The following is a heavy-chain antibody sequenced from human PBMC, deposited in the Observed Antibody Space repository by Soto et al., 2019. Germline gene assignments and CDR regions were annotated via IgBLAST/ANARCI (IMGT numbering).Heavy chain of an antibody. CDR1: GFTFSTYA. V-gene: IGHV3-23*01. CDR2: ISGSGGST. J-gene: IGHJ4*02. CDR3: AKGSYCTNGICYNY. D-gene: IGHD2-8*01. Sequence: EVQLLESGGGLVQPGGSLRLSCAASGFTFSTYAMSWVRQAPGKGLEWVSAISGSGGSTYYAESVKGRFTISRDNSKNTLYLQMNSLRAEDTAVYYCAKGSYCTNGICYNYWGQGNLVTVTS.